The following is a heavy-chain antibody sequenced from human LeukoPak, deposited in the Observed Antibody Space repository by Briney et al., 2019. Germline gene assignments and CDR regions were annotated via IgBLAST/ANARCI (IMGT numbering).Heavy chain of an antibody. D-gene: IGHD3-10*01. CDR1: GYPFTASG. V-gene: IGHV1-18*01. CDR2: VNPNSGDT. J-gene: IGHJ4*02. Sequence: GASVKVSCKPSGYPFTASGLTWIRQAPGQGLEWMGWVNPNSGDTTYAQSLQGRVTMTTDASTSTAYMELGSLRSDDTAVYYCTRGGVDNNLLDFWGQGTLVTVSS. CDR3: TRGGVDNNLLDF.